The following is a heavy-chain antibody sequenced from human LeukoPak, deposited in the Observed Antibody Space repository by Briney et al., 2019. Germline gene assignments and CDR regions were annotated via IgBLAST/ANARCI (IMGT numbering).Heavy chain of an antibody. J-gene: IGHJ4*02. CDR2: ISSSGSTI. CDR3: AKEIRGYSYFDY. CDR1: GFTFSDYY. Sequence: GGSLRLSCAASGFTFSDYYMNWIRQAPGKGLAWVSYISSSGSTIYYADSVKGRFTISRDNAKNSLYLQMNSLRAEDTAVYYCAKEIRGYSYFDYWGQGALVTVSS. V-gene: IGHV3-11*01. D-gene: IGHD1-26*01.